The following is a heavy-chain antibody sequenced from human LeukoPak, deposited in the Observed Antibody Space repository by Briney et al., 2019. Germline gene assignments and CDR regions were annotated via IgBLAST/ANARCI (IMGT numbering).Heavy chain of an antibody. V-gene: IGHV4-34*01. D-gene: IGHD2-15*01. Sequence: SETLSLTCAVYGGSFSGYYWSWIRQPPGKGLEWIGEINHSGSTNYNPSLKSRVTISVDTSKNQFSLKLSSVTAADTAVYYCARQNLYCSGGSCYEAYYYYYMDVWGKGTTVTISS. CDR1: GGSFSGYY. CDR2: INHSGST. J-gene: IGHJ6*03. CDR3: ARQNLYCSGGSCYEAYYYYYMDV.